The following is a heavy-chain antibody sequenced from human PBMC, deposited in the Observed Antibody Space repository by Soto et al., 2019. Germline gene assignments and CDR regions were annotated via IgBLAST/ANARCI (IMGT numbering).Heavy chain of an antibody. V-gene: IGHV1-3*01. D-gene: IGHD6-13*01. J-gene: IGHJ4*02. CDR2: INAGNGNT. Sequence: GASVKVSCKASGYTLTSYAMHWVRQAPGQRLEWMGWINAGNGNTKYSQKFQGRVTITRDTSASTAYMELSSLRSEDTAVYYCARDLQQLVRNTKGFDYWGQGTLVTVSS. CDR1: GYTLTSYA. CDR3: ARDLQQLVRNTKGFDY.